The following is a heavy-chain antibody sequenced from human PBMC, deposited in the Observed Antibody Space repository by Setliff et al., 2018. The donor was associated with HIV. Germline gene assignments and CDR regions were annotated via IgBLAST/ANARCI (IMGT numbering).Heavy chain of an antibody. CDR2: INHGGDT. D-gene: IGHD3-10*01. J-gene: IGHJ4*02. Sequence: SSETLSLTCAVYGQSISGYHWSWIRQTPGKGLEWIGEINHGGDTNYNPSLKSRVTISVGSSYNHFSLKLSSVTAADTGVYYCASRRGIEFYFDIWGQGTPVTVSS. CDR3: ASRRGIEFYFDI. CDR1: GQSISGYH. V-gene: IGHV4-34*01.